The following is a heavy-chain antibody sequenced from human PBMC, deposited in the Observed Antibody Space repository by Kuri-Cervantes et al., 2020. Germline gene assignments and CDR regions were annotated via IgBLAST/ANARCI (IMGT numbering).Heavy chain of an antibody. CDR2: ISKSGDSI. J-gene: IGHJ4*02. D-gene: IGHD1-26*01. CDR3: ARVRGSYSSDY. CDR1: GFTFSSYG. V-gene: IGHV3-48*04. Sequence: GGSLRLSCAASGFTFSSYGMHWVRQAPGKGLEWVSYISKSGDSIYYVDSVKGRFTISRDNAKNSLYLQMNSLRAEDTAVYYCARVRGSYSSDYWGQGILVTVSS.